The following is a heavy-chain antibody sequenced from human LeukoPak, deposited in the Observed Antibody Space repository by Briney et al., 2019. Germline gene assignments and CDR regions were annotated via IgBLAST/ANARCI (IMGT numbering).Heavy chain of an antibody. J-gene: IGHJ5*02. D-gene: IGHD5-12*01. V-gene: IGHV1-2*02. CDR2: INPKSGGT. CDR3: AKGRASAGGYSGYDWGDWFDP. Sequence: ASVKVSCKASGYTFTGYYMHWVRQAPGQGLEWMGWINPKSGGTNYAQKFQGRVTMTRDTSISTAYMELSSLTSEDTAVYYCAKGRASAGGYSGYDWGDWFDPWGQGTLVTVSS. CDR1: GYTFTGYY.